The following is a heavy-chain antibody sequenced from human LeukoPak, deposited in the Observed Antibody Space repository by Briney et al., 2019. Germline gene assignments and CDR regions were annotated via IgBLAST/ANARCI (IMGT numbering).Heavy chain of an antibody. D-gene: IGHD3-9*01. CDR1: GYTFTGYY. J-gene: IGHJ5*02. V-gene: IGHV1-2*06. CDR3: ARDSMDYDILTGYYNGWFDP. Sequence: GASVKVSCKASGYTFTGYYIHWVRQAPGQGLEWMGRINPNSGGTNYAQKFQGRVTMTRDTSISTAYMELSRLRSDDTAVYYCARDSMDYDILTGYYNGWFDPWGQGTLVTVSS. CDR2: INPNSGGT.